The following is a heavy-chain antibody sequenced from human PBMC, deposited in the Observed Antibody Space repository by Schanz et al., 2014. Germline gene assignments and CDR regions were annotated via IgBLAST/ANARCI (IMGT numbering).Heavy chain of an antibody. J-gene: IGHJ3*02. Sequence: QVQLVESGGGLVKPGGSLRLSCAASGFTFRDYYMSWIRQAPGKGLEWLSYIEGKSTTVYYADSVKGRFTVSRDNARNSLYLHMNTLGAEDTAVYYCARGTREQLLLHSWQIAFDIWGQGTMVTVSS. D-gene: IGHD1-26*01. CDR1: GFTFRDYY. V-gene: IGHV3-11*04. CDR3: ARGTREQLLLHSWQIAFDI. CDR2: IEGKSTTV.